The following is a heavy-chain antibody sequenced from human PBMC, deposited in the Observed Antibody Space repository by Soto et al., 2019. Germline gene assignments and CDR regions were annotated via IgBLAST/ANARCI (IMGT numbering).Heavy chain of an antibody. CDR2: IYYSGST. V-gene: IGHV4-39*01. Sequence: KTSETLSLTCTVSGGSISSSSYYWGWIRQPPGKGLEWIGSIYYSGSTYYNPSLKSRVTISVDTSKNQFSLKLSSVTAADTAVYYCARPSPDYYYGMDVWVQGTTVTVSS. CDR1: GGSISSSSYY. CDR3: ARPSPDYYYGMDV. J-gene: IGHJ6*02. D-gene: IGHD6-6*01.